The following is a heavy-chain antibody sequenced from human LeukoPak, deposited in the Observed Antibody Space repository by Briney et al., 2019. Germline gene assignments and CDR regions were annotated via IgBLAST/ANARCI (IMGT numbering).Heavy chain of an antibody. Sequence: SETLSLTCAVSGGSITNSNWWSWVRQFPGKGLEWIGEIFHSGSTNYNPSLKSRVDISVDKSKNQFSLRLTSVTAADTAVYFCARASYDFLTAFYIDYWGRGTLVTVSA. CDR1: GGSITNSNW. CDR3: ARASYDFLTAFYIDY. D-gene: IGHD3-9*01. J-gene: IGHJ4*02. V-gene: IGHV4-4*02. CDR2: IFHSGST.